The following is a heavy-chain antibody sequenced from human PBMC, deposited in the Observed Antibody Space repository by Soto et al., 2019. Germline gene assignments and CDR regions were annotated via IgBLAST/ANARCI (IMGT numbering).Heavy chain of an antibody. J-gene: IGHJ4*02. CDR3: SSTVVTGY. V-gene: IGHV3-74*01. CDR1: GFTFSSDW. CDR2: INSDGSST. D-gene: IGHD2-15*01. Sequence: EVQLVESGGGLVQPGGSLRLSCAVSGFTFSSDWMHWVRQAPGKGLVWVSRINSDGSSTSYAASVKGRFTISRDNAKNTLYLQMNRLRAEDTAVYYCSSTVVTGYWGQGPLVTVS.